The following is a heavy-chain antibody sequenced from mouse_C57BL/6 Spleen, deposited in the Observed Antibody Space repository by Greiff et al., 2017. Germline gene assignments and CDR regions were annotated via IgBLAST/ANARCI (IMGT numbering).Heavy chain of an antibody. D-gene: IGHD1-1*01. CDR2: FDPEDGET. Sequence: VQLQQSGAELVKPGASVKLSCTASGFNIKDYYMHWVKQRTEQGLEWIGRFDPEDGETKYAPKFQGKATITADTSSNTAYLQLSSLTSKDTAVYYCAFYYCGSSPYYAMDYWGQGTSVTVSS. CDR3: AFYYCGSSPYYAMDY. V-gene: IGHV14-2*01. CDR1: GFNIKDYY. J-gene: IGHJ4*01.